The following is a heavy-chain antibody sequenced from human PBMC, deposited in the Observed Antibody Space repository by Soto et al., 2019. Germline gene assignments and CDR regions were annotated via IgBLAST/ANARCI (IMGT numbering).Heavy chain of an antibody. CDR3: ARDSSYYYGSGSYNWFDP. CDR1: GGSISSGGYY. D-gene: IGHD3-10*01. V-gene: IGHV4-31*03. J-gene: IGHJ5*02. Sequence: SETLSLTCTVSGGSISSGGYYWSWIRQHPGKGLEWIGYIYYSGSTYYNPSLKSRVTISVDTSKNQFSLKLSSVTAADTAVYYCARDSSYYYGSGSYNWFDPWGQGTLATVSS. CDR2: IYYSGST.